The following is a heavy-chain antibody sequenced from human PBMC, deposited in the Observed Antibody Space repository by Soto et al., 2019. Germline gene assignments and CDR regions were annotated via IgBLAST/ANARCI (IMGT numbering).Heavy chain of an antibody. Sequence: SETLSLTCAVYGGSFSGYYWSWIRQPPGKGLEWIGEINHSGSTNYNPSLKSRVTISVDTSKNQFSLKLSSVTAADTAVYYCARDFGRREDYYYMDVWGKGTTVTVSS. V-gene: IGHV4-34*01. J-gene: IGHJ6*03. CDR2: INHSGST. D-gene: IGHD3-10*01. CDR1: GGSFSGYY. CDR3: ARDFGRREDYYYMDV.